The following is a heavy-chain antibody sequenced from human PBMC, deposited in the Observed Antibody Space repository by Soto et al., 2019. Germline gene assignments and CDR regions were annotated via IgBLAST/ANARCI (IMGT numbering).Heavy chain of an antibody. CDR3: TRDEAGYSNRGDFEY. CDR1: GYTFTSYA. CDR2: INAANGNT. J-gene: IGHJ4*02. Sequence: QVQLVQSGAEVKKPGASVKVSCKASGYTFTSYAIHWVRQAPGQRPEWMGWINAANGNTKYSQKFQGRVTITTDTSANTAYMELSSLTSEDTAIFDCTRDEAGYSNRGDFEYWGQGTQVTVSS. V-gene: IGHV1-3*01. D-gene: IGHD6-13*01.